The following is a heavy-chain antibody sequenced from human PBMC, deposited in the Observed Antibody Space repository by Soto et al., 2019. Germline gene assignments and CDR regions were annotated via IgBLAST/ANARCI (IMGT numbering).Heavy chain of an antibody. V-gene: IGHV4-34*01. Sequence: QVQLQQWGAGLLKPSETLSLTCAVYGGSFSGYYWSWIRQPPGKGLEWIGEINHSGSTNYNPSLKSRVTISVDTSKNQFSLKLSSVTAADTAVYYCARDGYWNPLSPYYYYGMDVWGQGTTVTVSS. D-gene: IGHD1-1*01. CDR2: INHSGST. CDR1: GGSFSGYY. CDR3: ARDGYWNPLSPYYYYGMDV. J-gene: IGHJ6*02.